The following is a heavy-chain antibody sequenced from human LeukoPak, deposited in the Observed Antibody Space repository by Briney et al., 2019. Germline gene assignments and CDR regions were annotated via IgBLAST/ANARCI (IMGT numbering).Heavy chain of an antibody. D-gene: IGHD3-22*01. CDR1: VYTFTSYD. V-gene: IGHV1-8*03. Sequence: ASVKVSCKASVYTFTSYDINWVRQATGQGLEWMGWMNPNSGNTGYAQKFQGRVTITRNTSISTAYMELSSLRSEETAVYYCARGKGDSSGYPDYWGQGTLVTVSS. CDR3: ARGKGDSSGYPDY. CDR2: MNPNSGNT. J-gene: IGHJ4*02.